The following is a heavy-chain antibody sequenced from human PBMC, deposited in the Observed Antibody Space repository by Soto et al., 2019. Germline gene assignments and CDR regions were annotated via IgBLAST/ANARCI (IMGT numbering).Heavy chain of an antibody. D-gene: IGHD1-20*01. CDR2: IYPGDSDT. V-gene: IGHV5-51*01. Sequence: GESLQISCKGSGYDFSTYYIGWVRQMPGKGLEWMGIIYPGDSDTRYSPSFQGQVTISADKSISTAYLQWSSLKASDTAMYYCASLTGTTQSYGMDVWGQGTTVTVSS. CDR1: GYDFSTYY. CDR3: ASLTGTTQSYGMDV. J-gene: IGHJ6*02.